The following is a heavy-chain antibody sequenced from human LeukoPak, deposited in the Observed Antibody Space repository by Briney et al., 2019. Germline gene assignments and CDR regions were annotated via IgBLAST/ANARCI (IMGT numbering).Heavy chain of an antibody. Sequence: GGSLRLSCAASGFTFSSYGMHWVRQAPGKGPEWVAVIWYDGSNKYYADSVKGRFTISRDNSKNTLYLQMNSLRAEDTAVYYCARGSQQLLDDWGQGTLVTVSS. D-gene: IGHD6-13*01. CDR1: GFTFSSYG. CDR3: ARGSQQLLDD. V-gene: IGHV3-33*01. CDR2: IWYDGSNK. J-gene: IGHJ1*01.